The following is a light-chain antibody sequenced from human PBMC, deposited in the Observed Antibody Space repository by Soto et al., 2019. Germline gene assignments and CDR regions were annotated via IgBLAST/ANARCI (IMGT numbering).Light chain of an antibody. V-gene: IGLV2-14*01. J-gene: IGLJ1*01. CDR3: SSYTSSSTLYV. Sequence: QSVLTQPASVSGSPGQSITISCTGNSRDVGGYNFVSWYHQHTGKAPKLMNYDVRNRPSGVSNRFSGSKSGNTASLTISGLQAEDKTDYYCSSYTSSSTLYVFGTGTKLTVI. CDR1: SRDVGGYNF. CDR2: DVR.